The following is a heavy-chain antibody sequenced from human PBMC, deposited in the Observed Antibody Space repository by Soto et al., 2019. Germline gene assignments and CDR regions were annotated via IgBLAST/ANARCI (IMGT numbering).Heavy chain of an antibody. Sequence: PGGSLRLSCAASGFTFSRKTMHWVRQAPGKGLEWVAVISYDESNKYYADSVKGRFIISRDNSKNTLYLQMSSLRAEDTAVYYCAKGYNRFEYWAQGTLVTVS. D-gene: IGHD1-20*01. J-gene: IGHJ4*02. CDR3: AKGYNRFEY. V-gene: IGHV3-30*18. CDR1: GFTFSRKT. CDR2: ISYDESNK.